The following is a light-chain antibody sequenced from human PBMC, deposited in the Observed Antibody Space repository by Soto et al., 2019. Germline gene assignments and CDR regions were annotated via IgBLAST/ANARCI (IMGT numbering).Light chain of an antibody. CDR1: QSVSSSY. V-gene: IGKV3-20*01. Sequence: EIVLTQSPDTLSLSPGERATLSCRASQSVSSSYLAWYQQKPGQAPRLLIYGASSRATGIPARFSGSGSGTDFTLTISRLEPEDFAVYYCQQYGSSPPWTLGQGIKVEIK. CDR3: QQYGSSPPWT. J-gene: IGKJ1*01. CDR2: GAS.